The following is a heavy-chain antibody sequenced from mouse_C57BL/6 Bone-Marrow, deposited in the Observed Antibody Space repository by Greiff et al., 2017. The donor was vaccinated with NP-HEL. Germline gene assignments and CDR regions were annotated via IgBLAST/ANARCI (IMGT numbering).Heavy chain of an antibody. CDR2: INPYNGGT. CDR3: ARWRYGNLPWFAY. Sequence: EVQLQQSGPVLVKPGASVKMSCKASGYTFTDYYMNWVKQSHGKSLEWIGVINPYNGGTSYNQKFKGKATLTVDKSSSTAYMELNSLTSEDSAVYYCARWRYGNLPWFAYWGQGTLVTVSA. J-gene: IGHJ3*01. CDR1: GYTFTDYY. D-gene: IGHD2-1*01. V-gene: IGHV1-19*01.